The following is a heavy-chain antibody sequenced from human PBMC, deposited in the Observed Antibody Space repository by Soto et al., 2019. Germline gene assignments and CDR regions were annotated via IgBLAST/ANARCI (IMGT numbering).Heavy chain of an antibody. CDR1: AFTFGSYE. CDR3: ATEAVVTAAGNDAFGI. Sequence: PGRSLRLSCAASAFTFGSYEMHWVRQAPGKGQEWVSYISSSGRAIYNAGSVKGRFTLYRDNAQTSLYLQMNSQRAELTAVYYRATEAVVTAAGNDAFGIWGQGTMVPASS. CDR2: ISSSGRAI. J-gene: IGHJ3*02. D-gene: IGHD2-21*02. V-gene: IGHV3-48*03.